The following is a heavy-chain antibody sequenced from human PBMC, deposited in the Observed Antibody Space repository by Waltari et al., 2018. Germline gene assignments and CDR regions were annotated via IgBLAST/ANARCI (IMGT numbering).Heavy chain of an antibody. CDR1: GFTFSSYA. CDR3: AKDLRLLLRETDY. V-gene: IGHV3-23*01. D-gene: IGHD2-15*01. Sequence: EVQLLESGGGLVQPGGSLRLSCAASGFTFSSYAMSWVRPAPGKGLEWVSAISGSGGSTYYADSVKGRFTISRDNSKNTLYLQMNSLRAEDTAVYYCAKDLRLLLRETDYWGQGTLVTVSS. CDR2: ISGSGGST. J-gene: IGHJ4*02.